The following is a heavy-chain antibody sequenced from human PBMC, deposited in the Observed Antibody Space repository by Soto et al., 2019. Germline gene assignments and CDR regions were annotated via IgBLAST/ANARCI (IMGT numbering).Heavy chain of an antibody. CDR1: GGSISSSSYY. CDR2: IYYSGST. CDR3: ARGSSSSGRCYCYYYYGMDV. V-gene: IGHV4-39*01. D-gene: IGHD6-6*01. Sequence: SETLSLTCTVSGGSISSSSYYWGWIRQPPGKGLEWIGSIYYSGSTYYNPSLKSRVTISVDTSKNQFSLKLSSVTAADTAVYYCARGSSSSGRCYCYYYYGMDVWGQGTTVTVSS. J-gene: IGHJ6*02.